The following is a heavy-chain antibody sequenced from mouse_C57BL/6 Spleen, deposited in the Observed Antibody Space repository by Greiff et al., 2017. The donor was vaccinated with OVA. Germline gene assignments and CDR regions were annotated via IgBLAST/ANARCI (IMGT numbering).Heavy chain of an antibody. CDR1: GFTFSSYA. V-gene: IGHV5-4*01. CDR2: ISDGGSYT. J-gene: IGHJ4*01. CDR3: ARGWITTVPSVAMDY. D-gene: IGHD1-1*01. Sequence: EVQLQESGGGLVKPGGSLKLSCAASGFTFSSYAMSWVRQTPEKRLEWVATISDGGSYTYYPDNVKGRFTISRDNAKNNLYLQMSHLKSEDTAMYYCARGWITTVPSVAMDYWGQGTSVTVSS.